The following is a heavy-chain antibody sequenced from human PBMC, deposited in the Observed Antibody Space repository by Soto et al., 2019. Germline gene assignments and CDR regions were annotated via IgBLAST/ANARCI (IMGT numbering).Heavy chain of an antibody. V-gene: IGHV4-34*01. J-gene: IGHJ4*02. CDR3: ARVGNVLGYCSGGSCSGFDY. Sequence: PSETLSLTCAVYGGSFSGYYWSWIRQPPGKGLEWIGEINHSGSTNYNPSLKSRVTISVDTSKNQFSLKLSSVTAADTAVYYCARVGNVLGYCSGGSCSGFDYWGQGTLVTVSS. CDR1: GGSFSGYY. CDR2: INHSGST. D-gene: IGHD2-15*01.